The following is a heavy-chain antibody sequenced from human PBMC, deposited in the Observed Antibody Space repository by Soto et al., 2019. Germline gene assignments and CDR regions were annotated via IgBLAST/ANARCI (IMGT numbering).Heavy chain of an antibody. Sequence: EVQLLESGGGLVQPGGSLRLSCAASGFTFSSYAMSWVRQAPGKGLEWVSAISGSGGTTYYADSVKGRFTISRDNSKNTLYLQLNSLRAEDTAVYYCAKDSWASGWYDFDYWGQGILVTVSS. D-gene: IGHD6-19*01. J-gene: IGHJ4*02. V-gene: IGHV3-23*01. CDR2: ISGSGGTT. CDR3: AKDSWASGWYDFDY. CDR1: GFTFSSYA.